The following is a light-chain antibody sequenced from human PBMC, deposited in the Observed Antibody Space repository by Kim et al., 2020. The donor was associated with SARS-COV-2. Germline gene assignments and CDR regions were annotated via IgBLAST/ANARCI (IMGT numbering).Light chain of an antibody. V-gene: IGLV2-14*03. J-gene: IGLJ1*01. CDR3: SSYTSSSTLGV. Sequence: QSALTQPASVSGSPGQSITISCTGTSSDVGGYNYVSWYQQHPGKAPKLMIYDVSNRPSGVSNCFSGSKSGNTTSLTISGLQAEDEADYYCSSYTSSSTLGVFGTGTKVTVL. CDR2: DVS. CDR1: SSDVGGYNY.